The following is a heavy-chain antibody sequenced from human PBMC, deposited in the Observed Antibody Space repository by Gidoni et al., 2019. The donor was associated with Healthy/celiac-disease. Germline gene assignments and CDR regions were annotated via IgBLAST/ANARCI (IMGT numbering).Heavy chain of an antibody. CDR2: ISGSGGST. CDR3: AKDLGAIVDVDY. CDR1: GFTFSSYA. J-gene: IGHJ4*02. Sequence: EVQLLESGGGLVQPGGSLRLSCAASGFTFSSYAMSWVRQAPGKGLAWVSAISGSGGSTYYADSVKGRFTISRDNSKNTLYLQMNSLRAEDTAVYYCAKDLGAIVDVDYWGQGTLVTVSS. D-gene: IGHD1-26*01. V-gene: IGHV3-23*01.